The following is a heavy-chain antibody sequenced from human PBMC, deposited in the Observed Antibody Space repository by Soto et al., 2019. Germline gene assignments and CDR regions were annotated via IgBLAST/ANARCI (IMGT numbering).Heavy chain of an antibody. D-gene: IGHD4-17*01. Sequence: QVQLVQSGAEVKKPGASVKVSCKTSGYTFTIYAIHWVRQAPGQRLEWMGWIDAANGNTKYSQKFQGRVTITSDTSASTAYMDLSSLRSEDTAVYYCARSPGTDYQFDYWGQGTLVTVSS. CDR3: ARSPGTDYQFDY. V-gene: IGHV1-3*01. CDR2: IDAANGNT. CDR1: GYTFTIYA. J-gene: IGHJ4*02.